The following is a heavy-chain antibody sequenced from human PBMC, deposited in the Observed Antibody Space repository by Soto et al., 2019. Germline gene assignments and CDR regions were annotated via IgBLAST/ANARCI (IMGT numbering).Heavy chain of an antibody. CDR2: IYHSGST. D-gene: IGHD5-12*01. J-gene: IGHJ4*02. Sequence: PSETLSLTCAVSGGSISSGGYSWSWIRQPPGKGLEWIGYIYHSGSTYYNPSLKSRVTISVDRSKNQFSLKLSSVTAADTAVYYCARSSGYDFYDYWGQGTLVTVSS. CDR1: GGSISSGGYS. CDR3: ARSSGYDFYDY. V-gene: IGHV4-30-2*01.